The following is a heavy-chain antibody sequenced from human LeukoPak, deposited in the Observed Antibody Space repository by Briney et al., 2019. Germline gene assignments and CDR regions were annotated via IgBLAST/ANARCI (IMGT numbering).Heavy chain of an antibody. CDR2: IRYDGSNK. CDR1: GFTFSSYG. V-gene: IGHV3-30*02. CDR3: AKWEGFSSSSPPY. J-gene: IGHJ4*02. D-gene: IGHD6-6*01. Sequence: GGSLRLSCAASGFTFSSYGMHWVRQAPGKGLEWVAFIRYDGSNKYYADSVKGRFTISRDNSKNTLYLQMNSLRAEDTAVYYCAKWEGFSSSSPPYWGQGTLVTVSS.